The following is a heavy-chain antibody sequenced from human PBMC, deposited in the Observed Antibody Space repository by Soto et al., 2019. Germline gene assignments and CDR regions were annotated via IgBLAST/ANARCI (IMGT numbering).Heavy chain of an antibody. CDR3: ARGVYYYDSSGYYPVLDYYYGMDV. V-gene: IGHV3-33*01. CDR2: IWYDGSNK. CDR1: GFTFSSYG. Sequence: QVQLVESGGGVVQPGRSLRLSCAASGFTFSSYGMHWVRQAPGKGLEWVAVIWYDGSNKYYADSVKGRFTISRDNSKNTLYLQTNSLRAEDTAVYYCARGVYYYDSSGYYPVLDYYYGMDVWGQGTTVTVSS. D-gene: IGHD3-22*01. J-gene: IGHJ6*02.